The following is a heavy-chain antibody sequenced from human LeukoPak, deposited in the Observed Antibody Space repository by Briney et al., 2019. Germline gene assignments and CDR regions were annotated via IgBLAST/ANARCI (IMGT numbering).Heavy chain of an antibody. CDR2: ISSSGSTI. Sequence: PGGSLRLSCAASGFTFSSYEMNWVRQAPGKGLEWVSYISSSGSTIYYADSVKGRFTISRDNAKNSLYLQMNSLRAEDTAVYYCARELYYYYYMDVWGKGTTVTVSS. V-gene: IGHV3-48*03. CDR3: ARELYYYYYMDV. CDR1: GFTFSSYE. J-gene: IGHJ6*03.